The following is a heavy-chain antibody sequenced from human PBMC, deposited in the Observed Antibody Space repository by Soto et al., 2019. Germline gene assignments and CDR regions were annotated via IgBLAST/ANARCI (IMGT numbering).Heavy chain of an antibody. CDR1: GGSITTGGRY. D-gene: IGHD1-1*01. V-gene: IGHV4-31*02. Sequence: QVRLQEWGPGLVKPSQTLSLKCSASGGSITTGGRYWSWIRQLPGKGLEWIGDIYYSGNTYYNASFKDRVTVSVEAAKEQFSLKLSSVTAADTAVYYWSKAVVFTGGDGFDIWCQVKLVNVSS. J-gene: IGHJ3*02. CDR3: SKAVVFTGGDGFDI. CDR2: IYYSGNT.